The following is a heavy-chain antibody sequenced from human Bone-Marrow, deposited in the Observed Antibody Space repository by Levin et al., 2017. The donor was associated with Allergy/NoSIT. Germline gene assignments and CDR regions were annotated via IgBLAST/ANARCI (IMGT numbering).Heavy chain of an antibody. D-gene: IGHD2-2*01. CDR1: GFTFSGFW. Sequence: LSGGSLRLSCAASGFTFSGFWMHWVRQAPGKGLVWVSHINSDGSNTNYADSVRGRFTFSRDNAKNTLYLQMTSLRAEDTAVYYCVRGACSSTSCLDKWGQGTLVTVSS. CDR3: VRGACSSTSCLDK. CDR2: INSDGSNT. J-gene: IGHJ4*02. V-gene: IGHV3-74*01.